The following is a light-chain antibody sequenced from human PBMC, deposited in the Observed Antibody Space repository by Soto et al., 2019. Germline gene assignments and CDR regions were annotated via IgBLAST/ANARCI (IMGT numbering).Light chain of an antibody. CDR3: QQYSKWPHP. V-gene: IGKV3-15*01. Sequence: EIVMTQSPVPLSMSPGERAALSCRASQNVNNNLPWYQQKPGQAPRLLIYGVSARGTGGPARFSGSGYGTEFTFAISSLQCEDFAVYYCQQYSKWPHPFGRGPRVEIK. CDR1: QNVNNN. CDR2: GVS. J-gene: IGKJ5*01.